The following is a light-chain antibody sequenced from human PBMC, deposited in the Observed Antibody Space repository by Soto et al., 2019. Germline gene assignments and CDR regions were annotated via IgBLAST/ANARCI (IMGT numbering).Light chain of an antibody. V-gene: IGKV1-5*03. CDR3: QQYNSYPVT. CDR1: QSINSW. CDR2: KAS. J-gene: IGKJ2*01. Sequence: DIQMTQSPSTLSASVGDRVTITCRASQSINSWLAWYRQKPGKAPNLLIYKASSLESGVPSRFSGSGSGTEFTLTISSLQPDDFATYYCQQYNSYPVTFGQGTKLEIK.